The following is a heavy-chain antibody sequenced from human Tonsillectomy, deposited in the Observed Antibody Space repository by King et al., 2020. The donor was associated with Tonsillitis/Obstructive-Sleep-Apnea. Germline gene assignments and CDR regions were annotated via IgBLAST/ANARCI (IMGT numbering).Heavy chain of an antibody. CDR2: ISWNSGDI. CDR3: AKDTGRFLTPYMDV. CDR1: GFTFDDYA. V-gene: IGHV3-9*01. Sequence: VQLGESGGGLVQPGRSLRLSCAASGFTFDDYAMYWVRQAPGKGLEWVSGISWNSGDIGYADSVKGRFTISRDNAKNSLYLQMNSLRAEDTALYYCAKDTGRFLTPYMDVWGKGTTVTVSS. D-gene: IGHD3-3*01. J-gene: IGHJ6*03.